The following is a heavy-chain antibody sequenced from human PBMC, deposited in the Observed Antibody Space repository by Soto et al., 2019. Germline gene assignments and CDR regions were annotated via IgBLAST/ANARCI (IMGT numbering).Heavy chain of an antibody. D-gene: IGHD5-12*01. CDR3: ARDGGYSGYDIDF. V-gene: IGHV3-48*02. CDR1: GFTLSSYS. Sequence: GGSLRLSCAASGFTLSSYSMNWVRQAPGKGLDWVSYISRTSSAIYYADSVKGRFTISRDNANNLLFLQMNSLRDEDTAVYYCARDGGYSGYDIDFWGQGTLVTVSS. CDR2: ISRTSSAI. J-gene: IGHJ4*02.